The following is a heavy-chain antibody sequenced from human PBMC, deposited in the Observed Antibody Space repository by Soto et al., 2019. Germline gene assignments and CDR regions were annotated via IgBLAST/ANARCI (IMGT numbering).Heavy chain of an antibody. D-gene: IGHD3-3*01. V-gene: IGHV3-33*01. CDR1: GFTFSSYG. CDR2: IWYDGSNK. J-gene: IGHJ4*02. CDR3: ARDGEGSGYSPFDY. Sequence: PGGSLRLSCAASGFTFSSYGMHWVRQAPGKGLEWVAVIWYDGSNKYYADSVKGRFTISRDNSKNTLYLQMNSLRAEDTAVYYCARDGEGSGYSPFDYWGQGXLVTVYS.